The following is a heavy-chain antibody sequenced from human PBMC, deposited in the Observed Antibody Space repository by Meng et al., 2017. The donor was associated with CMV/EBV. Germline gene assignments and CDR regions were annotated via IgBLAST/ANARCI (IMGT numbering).Heavy chain of an antibody. CDR3: ARGRGYDFWSGYQMGNWFDP. CDR1: GGSVSSGSYY. D-gene: IGHD3-3*01. J-gene: IGHJ5*02. Sequence: GSLRLSCTVSGGSVSSGSYYWSWIRQPPGKGLEWIGYIYYSGSTNYNPSLKGRVTISVDTSKNQFSLKLSSVTAADTAVYYCARGRGYDFWSGYQMGNWFDPWGQGTLVTVSS. V-gene: IGHV4-61*01. CDR2: IYYSGST.